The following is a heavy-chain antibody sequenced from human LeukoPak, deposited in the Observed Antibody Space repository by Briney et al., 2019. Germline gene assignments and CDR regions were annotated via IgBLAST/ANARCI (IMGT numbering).Heavy chain of an antibody. J-gene: IGHJ4*02. V-gene: IGHV1-24*01. D-gene: IGHD3-22*01. CDR2: FDPEDGET. CDR1: GYTLIELS. CDR3: ARLEDYYDSSGYYQDY. Sequence: ASVKVSCKVSGYTLIELSMHWVRQAPGKGLEWMGGFDPEDGETIYAQKFQTRVTMTEDTSTDTAYMELSSLRSEDTAVYYCARLEDYYDSSGYYQDYWGQGTMVTVSS.